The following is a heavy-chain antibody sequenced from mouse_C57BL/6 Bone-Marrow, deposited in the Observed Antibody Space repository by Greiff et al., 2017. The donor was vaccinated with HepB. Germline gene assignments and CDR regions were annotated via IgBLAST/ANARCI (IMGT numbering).Heavy chain of an antibody. J-gene: IGHJ2*01. CDR2: IDPENGDT. V-gene: IGHV14-4*01. CDR1: GFNIKDDY. Sequence: EVHLVESGAELVRPGASVKLSCTASGFNIKDDYMHWVKQRPEQGLEWIGWIDPENGDTEYASKFQGKATITADTSSNTAYLQLSSLTSEDTAVYYCTASTMVAKSDYWGQGTTLTVSS. D-gene: IGHD2-2*01. CDR3: TASTMVAKSDY.